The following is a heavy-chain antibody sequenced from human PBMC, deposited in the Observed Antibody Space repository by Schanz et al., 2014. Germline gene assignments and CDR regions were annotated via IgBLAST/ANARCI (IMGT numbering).Heavy chain of an antibody. V-gene: IGHV4-4*02. CDR2: IYHSWST. CDR3: ARGHHPHGITVAARGFDP. D-gene: IGHD6-19*01. Sequence: QVQLQESGPGLVKPSGTLSLTCAVSGGSISSSDWWSWVRQPPGKGLEWIGEIYHSWSTNYNPSLKSRVTITVDKPRKQFSLKVTSMTAADTAVYYCARGHHPHGITVAARGFDPWGQGTLVTVSS. J-gene: IGHJ5*02. CDR1: GGSISSSDW.